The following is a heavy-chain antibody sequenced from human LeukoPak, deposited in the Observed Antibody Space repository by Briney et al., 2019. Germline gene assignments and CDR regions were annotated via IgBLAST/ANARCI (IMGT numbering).Heavy chain of an antibody. CDR3: ARGPPLNYGSGSYYYYMDV. D-gene: IGHD3-10*01. CDR2: IKQDGSEK. V-gene: IGHV3-7*01. CDR1: GFTFSSYW. Sequence: GGSLRLSCAASGFTFSSYWMSWVRQAPGKGLEWVANIKQDGSEKYYVDSVKGRFTISRDNAKNSLYLQMNSLRAEDTAVYYCARGPPLNYGSGSYYYYMDVWGKGTTVTISS. J-gene: IGHJ6*03.